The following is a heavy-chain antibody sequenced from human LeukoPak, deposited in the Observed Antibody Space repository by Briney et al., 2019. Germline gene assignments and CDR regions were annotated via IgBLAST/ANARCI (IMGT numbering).Heavy chain of an antibody. J-gene: IGHJ5*02. V-gene: IGHV4-34*01. CDR1: GGSFSGYY. CDR2: INHSGST. CDR3: AGGVGRGWFDP. Sequence: SETLSLTCAVYGGSFSGYYWSWIRQPPGKGLEWIGEINHSGSTNYNPSLKSRVTISVDTSKNQFSLKLSSVTAADTAVYYCAGGVGRGWFDPWGQGTLVTVSS.